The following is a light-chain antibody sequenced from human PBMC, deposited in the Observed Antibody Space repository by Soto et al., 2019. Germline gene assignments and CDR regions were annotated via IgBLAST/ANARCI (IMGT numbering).Light chain of an antibody. V-gene: IGLV2-23*01. J-gene: IGLJ2*01. CDR2: EGS. CDR3: CSYAGSSTFVV. CDR1: SSDVGSYNL. Sequence: QSALTQPASVSGSPGQSITISCTGTSSDVGSYNLASWYQQHPGKAPKLMIYEGSKRPSGVSNRFSGSKSGNTASLTISGLQAEDEADYYCCSYAGSSTFVVFGGGTKLTV.